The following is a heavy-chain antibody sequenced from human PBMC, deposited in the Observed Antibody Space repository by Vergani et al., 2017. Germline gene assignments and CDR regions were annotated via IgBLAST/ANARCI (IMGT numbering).Heavy chain of an antibody. D-gene: IGHD2-2*01. Sequence: QVQLVQSGAEVKKPGASVKVSCNASGYTFTSYYMHWVRQAPGQGLEWMGIINPSGGSTSYAQQFQGRVTMTRDTSTSTVYMELSSLRSEDTAVYYCARVGGGYCSSTSCYEGNDAFDIWGQGTMVTVSS. CDR2: INPSGGST. CDR1: GYTFTSYY. V-gene: IGHV1-46*01. J-gene: IGHJ3*02. CDR3: ARVGGGYCSSTSCYEGNDAFDI.